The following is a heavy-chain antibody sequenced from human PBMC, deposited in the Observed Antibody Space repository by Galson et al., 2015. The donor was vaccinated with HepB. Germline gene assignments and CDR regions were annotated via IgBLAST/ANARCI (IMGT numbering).Heavy chain of an antibody. J-gene: IGHJ4*02. Sequence: LSLTCAVYGGSFRDNYWSWIRQPPRKGLEWIGEINHSGSTNYNPSLKSRVTISLDTSKQQFSLKLSSVTAADTAVYYCAGYSSAWASFDFWGQGTLVTVSS. CDR2: INHSGST. CDR1: GGSFRDNY. V-gene: IGHV4-34*01. D-gene: IGHD6-25*01. CDR3: AGYSSAWASFDF.